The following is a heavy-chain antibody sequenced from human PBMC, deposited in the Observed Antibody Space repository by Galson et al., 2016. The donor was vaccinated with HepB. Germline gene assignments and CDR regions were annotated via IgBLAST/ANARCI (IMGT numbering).Heavy chain of an antibody. CDR3: ARDYRSDF. CDR2: IRYDGTNT. Sequence: SPRLSCAASGFSFRSFGMHWVRQAPGKGLEWLAVIRYDGTNTYYAPSMKGRFTISRDNSKNTLYLEINNLRAEDTAVYYCARDYRSDFWGQGTLVTVSS. CDR1: GFSFRSFG. J-gene: IGHJ4*02. V-gene: IGHV3-33*01.